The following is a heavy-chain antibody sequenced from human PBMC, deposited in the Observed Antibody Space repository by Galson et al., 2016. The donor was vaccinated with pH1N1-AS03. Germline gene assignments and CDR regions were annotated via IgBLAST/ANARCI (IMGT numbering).Heavy chain of an antibody. CDR2: IFARDPDT. CDR3: ARATGTAGGVDY. Sequence: QSGAEVKKPGEPLKISCKGSGYTFTHYWTAWVRQMPGKGLEWMGLIFARDPDTRYSPSFQGQVTIPADKSIHTAYLQWSSLKASDTAMYYCARATGTAGGVDYWGQGTLVSVSS. D-gene: IGHD1-1*01. CDR1: GYTFTHYW. J-gene: IGHJ4*02. V-gene: IGHV5-51*01.